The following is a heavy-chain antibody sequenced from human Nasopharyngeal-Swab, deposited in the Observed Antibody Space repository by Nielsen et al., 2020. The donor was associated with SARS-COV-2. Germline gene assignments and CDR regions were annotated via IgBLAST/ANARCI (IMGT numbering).Heavy chain of an antibody. V-gene: IGHV3-23*01. D-gene: IGHD6-13*01. Sequence: VRQAPGKGLEWVSAISGSGGSTYYADSVKGRFTISRDNSKNTLYLQMNSLRAEDTAVYYCAKDGKRRGIAAAGTLYCYYGMDVWGQGTTVTVSS. CDR3: AKDGKRRGIAAAGTLYCYYGMDV. J-gene: IGHJ6*02. CDR2: ISGSGGST.